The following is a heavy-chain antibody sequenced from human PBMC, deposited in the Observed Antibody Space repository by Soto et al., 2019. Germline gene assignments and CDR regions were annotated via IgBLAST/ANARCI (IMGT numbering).Heavy chain of an antibody. Sequence: VQLVESGGGVVQPGRSLRLSCAASGFTFSDYAMHWVRQAPGKGLEWVAVVSHDGRNTHYADSVKGRFTISRDSSRNTVSLEMTSLSVEDTAVCYCAKGGRQWLVTSDSTYWGQGALVTVSS. CDR2: VSHDGRNT. CDR3: AKGGRQWLVTSDSTY. V-gene: IGHV3-30*18. CDR1: GFTFSDYA. J-gene: IGHJ4*02. D-gene: IGHD6-19*01.